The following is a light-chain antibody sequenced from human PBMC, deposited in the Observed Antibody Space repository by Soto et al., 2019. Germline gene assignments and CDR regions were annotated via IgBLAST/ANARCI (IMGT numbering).Light chain of an antibody. J-gene: IGKJ2*01. V-gene: IGKV3-11*01. CDR1: QSVSSY. CDR2: DAS. CDR3: QQRRNWPPYT. Sequence: EIVLTQSPATLSLSPGERATLSCRASQSVSSYLAWYQQKPGQAPRLLIYDASNRATGIPARFSGSGSGTDFNLTISSLEPEDFAVYYCQQRRNWPPYTFGQGNKLELK.